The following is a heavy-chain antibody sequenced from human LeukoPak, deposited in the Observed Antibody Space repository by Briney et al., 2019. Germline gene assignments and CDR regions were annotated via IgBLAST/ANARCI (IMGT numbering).Heavy chain of an antibody. CDR3: AELGITMIGGV. CDR1: GFTFSSYA. CDR2: ISYDGNKE. D-gene: IGHD3-10*02. V-gene: IGHV3-30*04. J-gene: IGHJ4*02. Sequence: GGSLRLSCAASGFTFSSYAMHWVRQAPGKGLEWVAVISYDGNKEYYADSVKGRFTISRDNSKNSLYLQMNSLRAEDTAVYYCAELGITMIGGVWGQGTLVTVSS.